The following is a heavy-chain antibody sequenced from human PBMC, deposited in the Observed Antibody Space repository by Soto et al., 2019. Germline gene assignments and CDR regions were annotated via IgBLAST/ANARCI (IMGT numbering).Heavy chain of an antibody. D-gene: IGHD1-7*01. Sequence: GGSLRLSCAASGFTFSSYAMHWVRQAPGKGLEWVAVISYDGSNKYYADSVKGRFTISRDNSKNTLYLQMNSLRAEDTAVYYCAQENIPGTTNGMDVWGQGTRVTVSS. J-gene: IGHJ6*02. CDR1: GFTFSSYA. V-gene: IGHV3-30-3*01. CDR3: AQENIPGTTNGMDV. CDR2: ISYDGSNK.